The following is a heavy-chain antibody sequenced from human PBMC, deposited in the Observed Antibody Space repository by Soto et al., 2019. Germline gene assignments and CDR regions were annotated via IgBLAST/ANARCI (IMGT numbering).Heavy chain of an antibody. V-gene: IGHV3-23*01. Sequence: GGSLRLSCAASGFTFSSYAMSWVRQAPGKGLEWVSAISGSGGSTYYADSVKGRFTISRDNSKNTLYLQMNSLRAEDTAVYYCAKAYGITMVRADWFDPWGQGTLVTVSS. CDR1: GFTFSSYA. D-gene: IGHD3-10*01. CDR2: ISGSGGST. CDR3: AKAYGITMVRADWFDP. J-gene: IGHJ5*02.